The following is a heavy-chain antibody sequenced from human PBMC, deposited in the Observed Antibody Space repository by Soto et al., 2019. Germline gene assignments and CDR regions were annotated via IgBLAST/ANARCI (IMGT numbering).Heavy chain of an antibody. CDR1: GFTVSSKY. J-gene: IGHJ6*03. V-gene: IGHV3-66*01. CDR2: FNNGGNT. CDR3: ARDDVYCGGGRWYGGPMDV. D-gene: IGHD2-15*01. Sequence: EVQLVESGGGVVQPGGSLRLSCAASGFTVSSKYMSWVRQPPGKGPEWVALFNNGGNTYYAESVKGRFTISRDSSKNTLDLQLNSLRAEDTAVYYCARDDVYCGGGRWYGGPMDVWGKGTTVIVSS.